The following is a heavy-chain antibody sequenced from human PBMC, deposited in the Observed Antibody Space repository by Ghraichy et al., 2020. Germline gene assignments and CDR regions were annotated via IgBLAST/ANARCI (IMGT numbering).Heavy chain of an antibody. CDR3: ARVPIWYDFWSGDYCYYYGMDV. V-gene: IGHV1-2*04. D-gene: IGHD3-3*01. CDR2: INPNSGGT. CDR1: GYTFTGYY. J-gene: IGHJ6*02. Sequence: ASVKVSCKASGYTFTGYYMHWVRQAPGQGLEWMGWINPNSGGTNYAQKFQGWVTMTRDTSISTAYMELSRLRSDDTAVYYCARVPIWYDFWSGDYCYYYGMDVWGQGTTVTVSS.